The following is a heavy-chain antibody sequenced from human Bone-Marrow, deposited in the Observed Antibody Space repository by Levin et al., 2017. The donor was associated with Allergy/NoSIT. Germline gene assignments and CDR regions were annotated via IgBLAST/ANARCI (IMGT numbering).Heavy chain of an antibody. CDR1: GGSISISNW. V-gene: IGHV4-4*02. Sequence: PSETLSLTCAVSGGSISISNWWSWVRQSPGKGLEWIGQIYHHGNTYYNPSLKSRVTISVDRSKNHFSLKLTSVTAADTAVYYCASMGDVFTDWFDYWGPGTLVTVSS. J-gene: IGHJ4*02. CDR2: IYHHGNT. CDR3: ASMGDVFTDWFDY. D-gene: IGHD2-21*01.